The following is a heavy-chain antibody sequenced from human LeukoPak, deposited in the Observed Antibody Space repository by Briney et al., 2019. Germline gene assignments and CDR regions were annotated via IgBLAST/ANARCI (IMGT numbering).Heavy chain of an antibody. CDR2: INPSGGST. CDR1: GYTFTSYY. Sequence: ASVKVSCKASGYTFTSYYMHWVRQAPGQGLEWMGIINPSGGSTSYAQKFQGRVTMTRDMSTSTVYMELSSLRSEDTAVYYCASLPRVLMFRGAAFRPSPDFAPWGQGTLVTVSS. V-gene: IGHV1-46*01. J-gene: IGHJ5*02. D-gene: IGHD3-10*01. CDR3: ASLPRVLMFRGAAFRPSPDFAP.